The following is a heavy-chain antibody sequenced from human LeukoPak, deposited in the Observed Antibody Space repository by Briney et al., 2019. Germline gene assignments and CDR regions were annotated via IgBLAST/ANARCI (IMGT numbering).Heavy chain of an antibody. CDR1: GYTFTNYG. D-gene: IGHD6-19*01. J-gene: IGHJ5*02. CDR2: ISAYNGNT. CDR3: ARQWLVQGGVVGWFDP. V-gene: IGHV1-18*01. Sequence: GASVKVSCKASGYTFTNYGISWVRQAPGQGLEWMGCISAYNGNTNYAQKLQGRVTMTTGTSTSTAYMELRSLRSDDTAVYYCARQWLVQGGVVGWFDPWGQGTLVTVSS.